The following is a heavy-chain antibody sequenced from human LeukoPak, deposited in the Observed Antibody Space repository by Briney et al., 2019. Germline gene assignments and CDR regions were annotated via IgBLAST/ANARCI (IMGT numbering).Heavy chain of an antibody. D-gene: IGHD2-21*01. J-gene: IGHJ3*02. Sequence: GASVKVSCKASGGTFSSYAISWVRQAPGQGLEWMGGIIPIFGTANYAQKFQGRVTITADESTSTAYMELSSLRSEDTAVYYCASYSLGGDAAFDIWGQGTMVTVSS. V-gene: IGHV1-69*13. CDR1: GGTFSSYA. CDR2: IIPIFGTA. CDR3: ASYSLGGDAAFDI.